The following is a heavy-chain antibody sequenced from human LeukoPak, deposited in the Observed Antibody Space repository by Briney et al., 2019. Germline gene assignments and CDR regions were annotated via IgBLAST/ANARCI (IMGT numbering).Heavy chain of an antibody. J-gene: IGHJ5*02. CDR3: ARGLHRVRGVIIS. CDR1: GGSISSTNW. Sequence: SGTLSLTCAVSGGSISSTNWWNWVRQPSGKGLEWIGEIYQSGSTNYNPSLKSRVTISVDKSKNQFSLKLSSVTAADTAVYYCARGLHRVRGVIISWGQGTLVTVSS. V-gene: IGHV4-4*02. D-gene: IGHD3-10*01. CDR2: IYQSGST.